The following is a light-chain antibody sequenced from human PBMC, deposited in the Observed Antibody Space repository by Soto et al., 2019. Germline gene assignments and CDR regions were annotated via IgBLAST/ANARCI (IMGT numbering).Light chain of an antibody. J-gene: IGLJ1*01. Sequence: QSVLTQPASVSGFPGQSITISCNGTSSDVGGYNYVSWYQQHPGKAPKFMIYDVSNRPSGVSNRFSGSKSGNTASLTISGLQAEDEADYYCSSYTTSNTRQIVFGTGTKVTVL. CDR1: SSDVGGYNY. CDR3: SSYTTSNTRQIV. CDR2: DVS. V-gene: IGLV2-14*01.